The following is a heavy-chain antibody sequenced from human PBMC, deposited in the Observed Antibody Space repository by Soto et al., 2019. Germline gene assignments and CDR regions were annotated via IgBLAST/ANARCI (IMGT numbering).Heavy chain of an antibody. CDR1: GYRFTIYW. V-gene: IGHV5-51*01. D-gene: IGHD1-20*01. CDR3: GLAQYNWNLGWFGP. J-gene: IGHJ5*02. CDR2: ICPHASDT. Sequence: PRESLNIACKASGYRFTIYWFAWVVHTPGKGPEWMGIICPHASDTRYSPSFQGQVTISADKYTNSAYLQWGGLKASDTAIYYCGLAQYNWNLGWFGPWGQGTLVTVSS.